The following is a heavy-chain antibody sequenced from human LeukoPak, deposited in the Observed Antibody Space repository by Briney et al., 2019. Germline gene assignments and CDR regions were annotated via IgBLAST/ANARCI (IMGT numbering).Heavy chain of an antibody. CDR2: ISSNGGST. D-gene: IGHD6-13*01. CDR3: ARRRSSWYAFDY. J-gene: IGHJ4*02. CDR1: GFSFSTYA. Sequence: GGSLRLSCVVSGFSFSTYAMQWVRQAPGKGLEYVSTISSNGGSTYYGNSVKGRFTISRDNSKNTLYLQMDSLRPEDMAVYYCARRRSSWYAFDYWGQGTLVTVSS. V-gene: IGHV3-64*01.